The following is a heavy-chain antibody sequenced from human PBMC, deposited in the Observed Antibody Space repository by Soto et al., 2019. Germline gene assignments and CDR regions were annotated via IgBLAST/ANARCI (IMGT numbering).Heavy chain of an antibody. CDR2: IYYSGST. Sequence: QVQLQESGPGLVKPSQTLSLTCTVSGGSISSGGYYWSWLRQHPGKGLEWIGYIYYSGSTYYNPSLKRRVTISVDTSKNQFSLKLSSVTAADTAVYYCARGCGGDCHHGMDVCGQGTTVTVSS. CDR1: GGSISSGGYY. V-gene: IGHV4-31*03. J-gene: IGHJ6*02. D-gene: IGHD2-21*02. CDR3: ARGCGGDCHHGMDV.